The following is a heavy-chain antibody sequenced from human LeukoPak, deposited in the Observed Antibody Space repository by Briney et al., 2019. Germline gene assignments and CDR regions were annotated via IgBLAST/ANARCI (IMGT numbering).Heavy chain of an antibody. CDR1: GFTFRSYA. V-gene: IGHV3-30-3*01. D-gene: IGHD2-21*01. CDR3: ARESNMWYDMDV. CDR2: ISYDGSHE. J-gene: IGHJ6*02. Sequence: GGSLRLSCAGSGFTFRSYAIHWVRLAPGKGLEWVALISYDGSHEYYADSVKGRLTISRDNPKNTVYLQMNGLTTEDTAVLCCARESNMWYDMDVWGQGTTVTVFS.